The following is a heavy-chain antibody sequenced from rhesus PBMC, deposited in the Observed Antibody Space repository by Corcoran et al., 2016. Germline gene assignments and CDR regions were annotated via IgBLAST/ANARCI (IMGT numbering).Heavy chain of an antibody. CDR3: ARSAIAGSIDY. CDR2: ISGSSGST. CDR1: GYSISSGYY. J-gene: IGHJ4*01. V-gene: IGHV4-99*01. D-gene: IGHD1-14*01. Sequence: QVQLQESGPGLVKPSETLALTCAVSGYSISSGYYWGWLRQPPGKGLEYIGYISGSSGSTYYNPSLKSRVTISKDTSKNQFSLKLSSVTAADTAVYYCARSAIAGSIDYWGQGVLVTVSS.